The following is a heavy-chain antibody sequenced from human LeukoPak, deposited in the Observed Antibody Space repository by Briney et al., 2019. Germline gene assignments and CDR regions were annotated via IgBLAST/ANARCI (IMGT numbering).Heavy chain of an antibody. CDR2: IYPGDSDT. V-gene: IGHV5-51*01. CDR3: ARLYCGGDCYSGNWFDP. J-gene: IGHJ5*02. D-gene: IGHD2-21*02. CDR1: GYSFSSDW. Sequence: GESLKISCKGSGYSFSSDWIGWVRQMPGKGLEWMGIIYPGDSDTRYSPSFQGQVTISADKSISTAYLQWSSLKASDTAMYYCARLYCGGDCYSGNWFDPWGQGTLVTVSS.